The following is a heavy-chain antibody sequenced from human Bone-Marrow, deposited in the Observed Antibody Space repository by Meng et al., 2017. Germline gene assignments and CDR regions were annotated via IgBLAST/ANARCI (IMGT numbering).Heavy chain of an antibody. CDR3: ARDLTNDFWSGYYLN. CDR2: ISYDGSNK. CDR1: GFTFSSYA. J-gene: IGHJ4*02. D-gene: IGHD3-3*01. V-gene: IGHV3-30*01. Sequence: GQVVGFWGCVVQAGMSLRLSCAASGFTFSSYAMHWVRQAPGKGLEWVAVISYDGSNKYYADSVKGRFTISRDNSKNTLYLQMNSLRAEDTAVYYCARDLTNDFWSGYYLNWGQGTLVTVSS.